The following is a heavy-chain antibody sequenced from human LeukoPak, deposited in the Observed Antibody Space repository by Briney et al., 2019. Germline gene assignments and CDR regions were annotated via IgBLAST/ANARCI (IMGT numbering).Heavy chain of an antibody. CDR2: IRSKAYGGTT. J-gene: IGHJ4*02. V-gene: IGHV3-49*04. CDR3: TSRGSPHYYGSGSYYKGLDY. D-gene: IGHD3-10*01. CDR1: GFTFGDYA. Sequence: GGSLRLSCTASGFTFGDYAMSWVRQAPGKGLEWVGFIRSKAYGGTTEYAASVKGRFTISRDDSKSIAYLQMNSLKTEDTAVYYCTSRGSPHYYGSGSYYKGLDYWGQGTLVTVSS.